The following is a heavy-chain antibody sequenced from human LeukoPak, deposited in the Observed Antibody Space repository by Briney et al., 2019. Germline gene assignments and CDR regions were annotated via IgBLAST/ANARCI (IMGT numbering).Heavy chain of an antibody. J-gene: IGHJ4*02. CDR3: ARDALPTYYYDSSGYYAPFDY. V-gene: IGHV3-48*02. CDR2: ISSSSSTI. D-gene: IGHD3-22*01. Sequence: PGGSLRLSCAASGFTFSSYSMNWVRQARGKGLEWVSYISSSSSTIYYADSVKGRFTISRDNAKNSLYLQMNSLRDEDTAVYYCARDALPTYYYDSSGYYAPFDYWGQGTLVTVSS. CDR1: GFTFSSYS.